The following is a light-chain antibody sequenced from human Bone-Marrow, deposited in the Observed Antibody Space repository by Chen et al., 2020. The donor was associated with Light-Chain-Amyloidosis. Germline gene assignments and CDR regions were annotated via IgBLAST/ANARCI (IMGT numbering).Light chain of an antibody. J-gene: IGKJ1*01. V-gene: IGKV3-20*01. CDR2: GAA. Sequence: EIALTQSPATLSLSPGERATLSCPASQNVNNDLAWYQQKPGQAPRLHIYGAANRATGIPDRFLGGGSGTDFTLTISRLEPEDFAMYYCQQYRSSGTFGRGTEVEI. CDR3: QQYRSSGT. CDR1: QNVNND.